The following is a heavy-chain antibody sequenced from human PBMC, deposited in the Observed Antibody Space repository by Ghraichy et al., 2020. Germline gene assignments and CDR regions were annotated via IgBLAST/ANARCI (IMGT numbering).Heavy chain of an antibody. CDR1: GGSISSYY. J-gene: IGHJ4*02. CDR3: ARFAYTDLAAAGFDY. D-gene: IGHD6-13*01. Sequence: SETLSLTCTVSGGSISSYYWSWIRQPPGKGLEWIGYIYYSGSTNYNPSLKSRVTISVDTSKNQFSLKLSSVTAADTAVYYCARFAYTDLAAAGFDYWGQGTLVTVSS. CDR2: IYYSGST. V-gene: IGHV4-59*01.